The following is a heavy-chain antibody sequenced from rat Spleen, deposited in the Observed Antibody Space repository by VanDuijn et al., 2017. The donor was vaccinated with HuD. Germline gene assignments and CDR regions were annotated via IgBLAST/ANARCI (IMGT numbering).Heavy chain of an antibody. CDR2: INPDGSST. CDR3: TTANNGGFSELDYFDY. D-gene: IGHD1-11*01. Sequence: EVQLVESGGGLVQPGSPLKLSCAASGFTFSSDWLNWIRQAPGKGLEWVATINPDGSSTYYPDTVKGRFVISKDNAKNSGYLQMNNLRSNDTAMYYCTTANNGGFSELDYFDYWGQGVMVTVSS. J-gene: IGHJ2*01. CDR1: GFTFSSDW. V-gene: IGHV5-35*01.